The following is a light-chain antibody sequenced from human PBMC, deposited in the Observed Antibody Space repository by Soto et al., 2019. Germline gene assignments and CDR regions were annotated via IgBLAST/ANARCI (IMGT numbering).Light chain of an antibody. CDR2: EVN. Sequence: QSALTQPRSVSGSPGQSVAISCTGTSRDIEAYDYVSWYQQHPGKAPKLIISEVNKRPSGVSNRFSGSKSGNTASLTISGLQAEDEADYYCSSYRSGGTFVFGSGTKLTVL. CDR3: SSYRSGGTFV. J-gene: IGLJ1*01. V-gene: IGLV2-11*01. CDR1: SRDIEAYDY.